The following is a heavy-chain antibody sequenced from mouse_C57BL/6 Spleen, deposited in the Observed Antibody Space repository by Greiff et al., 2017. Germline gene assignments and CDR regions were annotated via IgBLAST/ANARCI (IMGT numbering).Heavy chain of an antibody. D-gene: IGHD2-4*01. J-gene: IGHJ4*01. CDR2: INPSSGYT. V-gene: IGHV1-7*01. Sequence: QVQLQQSGAELAKPGASVKLSCKASGYTFTSYWMHWVKQRPGQGLEWIGYINPSSGYTKYNQKLKDKATLTADKSSSTAYMQLSSLTYEDSAVYYCARPLYEYDGADGYAMDYWGQGTSVTVDS. CDR3: ARPLYEYDGADGYAMDY. CDR1: GYTFTSYW.